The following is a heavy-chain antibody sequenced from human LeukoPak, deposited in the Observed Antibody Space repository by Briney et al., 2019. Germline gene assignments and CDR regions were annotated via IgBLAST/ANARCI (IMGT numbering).Heavy chain of an antibody. CDR1: GGTFSSYA. CDR3: ARDHSSSQRHGFDY. J-gene: IGHJ4*02. V-gene: IGHV1-69*05. CDR2: IIPIFGTA. Sequence: SVKVSCKASGGTFSSYAISWVRQAPGQGLEWMGGIIPIFGTANYAQKFQGRVTITTDESTSTAYMELSSLRSEDTAVHYCARDHSSSQRHGFDYWGQGTLVTVSS. D-gene: IGHD6-6*01.